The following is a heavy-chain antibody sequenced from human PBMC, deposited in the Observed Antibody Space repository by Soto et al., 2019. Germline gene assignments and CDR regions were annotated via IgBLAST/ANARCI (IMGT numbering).Heavy chain of an antibody. D-gene: IGHD5-18*01. CDR1: GFTFSSYA. J-gene: IGHJ6*02. V-gene: IGHV3-30-3*01. Sequence: QVQLVESGGGVVQPGRSLRLSCAASGFTFSSYAMHWVRQAPGKGLEWVAVISYDGSNKYYADSVKGRFTISRDNSKNALDRQMTSLRAEDTAVYYCAREVGDTAMVSQPPLEDDYYGRDVWGQGTTVTVSS. CDR3: AREVGDTAMVSQPPLEDDYYGRDV. CDR2: ISYDGSNK.